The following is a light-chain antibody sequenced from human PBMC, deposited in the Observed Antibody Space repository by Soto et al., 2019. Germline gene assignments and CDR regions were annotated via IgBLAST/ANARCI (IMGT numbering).Light chain of an antibody. V-gene: IGKV3-11*01. Sequence: EIVXTXSPXTXSLSXGXXXXXSCXAXXXVXXYLAWYQQKPGQAPRLLIYDASNRATGIPARFSGSGSGTDFTLTITSLEPEDFAVYYCQQRSNWPSTFGGGTKVEI. J-gene: IGKJ4*01. CDR2: DAS. CDR1: XXVXXY. CDR3: QQRSNWPST.